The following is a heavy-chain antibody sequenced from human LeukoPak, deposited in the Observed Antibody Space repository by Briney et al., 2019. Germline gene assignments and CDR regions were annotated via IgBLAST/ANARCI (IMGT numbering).Heavy chain of an antibody. CDR2: FSGSGGST. CDR1: GFTFSSYA. CDR3: AKAPVTTCRGAYCFQFDH. Sequence: GGSLRLSCAASGFTFSSYAMSWVRQAPGKGLEWVSAFSGSGGSTYYADSVKGRFTISRDSSKNTLFLQMNRLRPADPAVYYCAKAPVTTCRGAYCFQFDHWGQGPRVTVFS. D-gene: IGHD2-21*01. J-gene: IGHJ4*02. V-gene: IGHV3-23*01.